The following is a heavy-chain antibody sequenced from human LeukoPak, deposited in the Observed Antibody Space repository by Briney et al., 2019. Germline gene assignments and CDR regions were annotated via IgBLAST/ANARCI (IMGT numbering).Heavy chain of an antibody. CDR3: AGVGASGRAPNAFDI. D-gene: IGHD1-26*01. Sequence: ASVKVSCKASGYTFTSYGISWVRQAPGQGLEWMGWINPNSGATDYAQNFQGRVTMTRDTSISTAYMELSRLRSDDTAVYYCAGVGASGRAPNAFDIWGQGTMVTVSS. CDR1: GYTFTSYG. V-gene: IGHV1-2*02. J-gene: IGHJ3*02. CDR2: INPNSGAT.